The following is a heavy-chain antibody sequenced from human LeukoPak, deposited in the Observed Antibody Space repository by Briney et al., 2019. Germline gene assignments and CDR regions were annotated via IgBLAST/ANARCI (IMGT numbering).Heavy chain of an antibody. D-gene: IGHD6-13*01. CDR3: ARDNYSSSWYVEAAYSDY. J-gene: IGHJ4*02. CDR1: GYTFTSYG. CDR2: ISAYNGNT. Sequence: ASVKVSCKASGYTFTSYGISWVRQAPGQGLEWMGWISAYNGNTNYAQKLQGRVTMTTDTSTSTAYMELRSLRSDDTAVYYCARDNYSSSWYVEAAYSDYWGQGTLVTVSS. V-gene: IGHV1-18*01.